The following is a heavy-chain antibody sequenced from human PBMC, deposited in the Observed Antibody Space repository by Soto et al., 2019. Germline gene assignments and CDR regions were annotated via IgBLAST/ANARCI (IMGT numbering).Heavy chain of an antibody. CDR3: ARVGYDFWSGYYTNYYYYYMDV. CDR1: GFPFSSYA. CDR2: ISGSGSST. J-gene: IGHJ6*03. V-gene: IGHV3-23*01. Sequence: PGGSLRLSCAASGFPFSSYAMSWVRQAPGKGLEWVSDISGSGSSTYYADSVKGRFTISRDNAKNTLYLQMNSLRAEDTAVYYCARVGYDFWSGYYTNYYYYYMDVWGKGTTVTVSS. D-gene: IGHD3-3*01.